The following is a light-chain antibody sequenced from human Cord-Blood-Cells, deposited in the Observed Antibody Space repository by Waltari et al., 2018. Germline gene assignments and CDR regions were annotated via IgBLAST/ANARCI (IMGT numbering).Light chain of an antibody. Sequence: DIQMTQSQSSLSASVGDRVTITCRASQSSSSYLNWYQQKPGKAPKLLIYAASSLQSGVPSRFSGSGSGTDFTLTISSLQPEDFATYYCQQSYSTPYTFGQGTKLEIK. J-gene: IGKJ2*01. V-gene: IGKV1-39*01. CDR1: QSSSSY. CDR3: QQSYSTPYT. CDR2: AAS.